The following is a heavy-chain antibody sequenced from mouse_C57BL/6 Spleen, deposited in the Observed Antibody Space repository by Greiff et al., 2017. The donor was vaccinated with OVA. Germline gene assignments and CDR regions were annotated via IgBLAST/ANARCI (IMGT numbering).Heavy chain of an antibody. CDR2: IYPGDGDT. J-gene: IGHJ3*01. CDR1: GYAFSSYW. Sequence: QVQLKESGAELVKPGASVKISCKASGYAFSSYWMNWVKQRPGKGLEWIGQIYPGDGDTNYNGKFKGKATLTADKSSSTAYMQLSSLTSEDSAVYFCARKDYGSSGFAYWGQGTLVTVSA. D-gene: IGHD1-1*01. CDR3: ARKDYGSSGFAY. V-gene: IGHV1-80*01.